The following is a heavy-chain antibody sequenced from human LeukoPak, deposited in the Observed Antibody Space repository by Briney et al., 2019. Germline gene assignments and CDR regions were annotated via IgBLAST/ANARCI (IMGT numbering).Heavy chain of an antibody. CDR1: GGSISSYY. Sequence: PSETLSLTCTVSGGSISSYYWSWIRQPPGKGLEWIGYIYYSGCTNYNPSLKSRVTISVDTSKNQFSLKLSSVTAADTAVYYCARAPYDILTGYRHGDAFDIWGQGTMVTVSS. V-gene: IGHV4-59*01. D-gene: IGHD3-9*01. CDR3: ARAPYDILTGYRHGDAFDI. J-gene: IGHJ3*02. CDR2: IYYSGCT.